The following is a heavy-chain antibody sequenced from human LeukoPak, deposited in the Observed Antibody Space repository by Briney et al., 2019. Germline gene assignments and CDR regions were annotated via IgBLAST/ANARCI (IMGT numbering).Heavy chain of an antibody. J-gene: IGHJ4*02. CDR2: ISTSSSTI. CDR1: GFSFSSYS. D-gene: IGHD4-17*01. CDR3: ARGDGDYVPY. V-gene: IGHV3-48*04. Sequence: GGSLRLSCAASGFSFSSYSMNWVRQAPGKGLEWVSYISTSSSTIYYADSVKGRFTISRDNAKNSLYLQMNSLRAKDTAVYYCARGDGDYVPYWGQGTLVTVSS.